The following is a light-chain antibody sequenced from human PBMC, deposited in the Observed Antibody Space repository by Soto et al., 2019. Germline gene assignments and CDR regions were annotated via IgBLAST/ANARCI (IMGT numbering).Light chain of an antibody. J-gene: IGKJ1*01. CDR1: QTVSSNS. V-gene: IGKV3-20*01. CDR3: QLYGFSPKM. Sequence: EIVLTQSPGTQTLSPGERATLSCRASQTVSSNSLAWYQQKAGQAPRVLIFDVSTRATGIPDRFSGSGSGTDFTLTISRLEPEDFAVYYSQLYGFSPKMFGQGTRVEIK. CDR2: DVS.